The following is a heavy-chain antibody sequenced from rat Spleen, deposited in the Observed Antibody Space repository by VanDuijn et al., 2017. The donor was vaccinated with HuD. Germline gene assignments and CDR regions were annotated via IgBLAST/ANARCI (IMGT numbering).Heavy chain of an antibody. CDR1: GFSLTSYG. D-gene: IGHD1-11*01. CDR2: IWGDGNT. V-gene: IGHV2-77*01. CDR3: AELTSDF. J-gene: IGHJ1*01. Sequence: QVQLKESGPGLVQTTQALSETCTVSGFSLTSYGVHWVRQAPGKGLEWMGVIWGDGNTNYNSALKSRLSISRDASKSQVFLTMNSLQTDDTAVYYCAELTSDFWGPGTMVTVSS.